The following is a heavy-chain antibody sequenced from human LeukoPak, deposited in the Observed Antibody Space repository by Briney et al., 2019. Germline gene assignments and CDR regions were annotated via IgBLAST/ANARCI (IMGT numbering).Heavy chain of an antibody. D-gene: IGHD1-26*01. J-gene: IGHJ4*02. V-gene: IGHV3-7*01. CDR3: AKQHSGSYPCPDY. CDR2: IKQDGSGK. CDR1: GFTLSSYW. Sequence: PGGSLRLSCAGSGFTLSSYWMSWVRQAPGKGLEWVANIKQDGSGKYYVDSVKGRFTISRDNSKNTLYLQMNSLRAEDTAVYYCAKQHSGSYPCPDYWGQGTLVTVSS.